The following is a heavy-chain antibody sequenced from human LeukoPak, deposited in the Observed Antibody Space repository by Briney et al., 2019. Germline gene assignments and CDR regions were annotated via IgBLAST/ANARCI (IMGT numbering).Heavy chain of an antibody. J-gene: IGHJ4*02. Sequence: SETLSLTCDVYGGSFSGYYWTWTRQPPGTGLEWIGEIHPSGSTYYNPSLESRVTISVDTSKSQFSLKLNSVTAADTALYYCTRGADAHKGGIDWGQGTLVTVSS. CDR2: IHPSGST. V-gene: IGHV4-34*01. D-gene: IGHD5-24*01. CDR1: GGSFSGYY. CDR3: TRGADAHKGGID.